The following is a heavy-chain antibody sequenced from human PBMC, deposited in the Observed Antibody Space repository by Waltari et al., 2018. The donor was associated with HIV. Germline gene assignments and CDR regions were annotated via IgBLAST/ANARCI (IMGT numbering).Heavy chain of an antibody. CDR3: AKDRTYYYGSGNNYYQYYGMDV. CDR2: ISYDGSKK. Sequence: KGLEWVAVISYDGSKKYYADSVKGRFTISRDNSKNTLFLEMNSLRAEDTAVYYCAKDRTYYYGSGNNYYQYYGMDVWGQGTTVTVSS. V-gene: IGHV3-30*18. D-gene: IGHD3-10*01. J-gene: IGHJ6*02.